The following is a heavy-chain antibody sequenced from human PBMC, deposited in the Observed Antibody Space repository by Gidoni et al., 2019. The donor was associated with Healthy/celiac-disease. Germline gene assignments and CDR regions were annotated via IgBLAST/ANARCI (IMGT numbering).Heavy chain of an antibody. Sequence: QLQLQESGPGLVTPSATLSLTCTVSGGSISSSSYYWGWIRQPPGKGLEWIGSIYYSGSTYYNPSLKSRVTISVDTSKNQFSLKLSSVTAADTAVYYCARHEDYDYVWGSYRLSGYFDYWGQGTLVTVSS. CDR1: GGSISSSSYY. V-gene: IGHV4-39*01. CDR2: IYYSGST. CDR3: ARHEDYDYVWGSYRLSGYFDY. D-gene: IGHD3-16*02. J-gene: IGHJ4*02.